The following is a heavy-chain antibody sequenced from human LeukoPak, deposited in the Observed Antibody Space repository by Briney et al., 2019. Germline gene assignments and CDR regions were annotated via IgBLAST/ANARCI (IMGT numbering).Heavy chain of an antibody. D-gene: IGHD3-10*01. Sequence: QSGGSLRLSCAASGFTFSSYAMSWVRQAPGKGLEWVSAISGSGGSTYYADSVKGRFTISRDNSKNTLYLQMNSLRAEDTAVYYCAKVDPQLVPNYYYYYGMDVWGQGTTVTVSS. J-gene: IGHJ6*02. V-gene: IGHV3-23*01. CDR1: GFTFSSYA. CDR3: AKVDPQLVPNYYYYYGMDV. CDR2: ISGSGGST.